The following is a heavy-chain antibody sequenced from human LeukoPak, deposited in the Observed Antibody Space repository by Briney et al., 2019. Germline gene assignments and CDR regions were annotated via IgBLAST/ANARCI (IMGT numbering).Heavy chain of an antibody. D-gene: IGHD3-16*01. CDR2: INPDSGVT. V-gene: IGHV1-2*06. Sequence: ASVKVSCKASGYNLNDHYIHWVRQAPGQGLEWMGRINPDSGVTNDAQKFQGRVTMTRDTSISTAYMELSRLRSDDTAVYYCAREKVDKNFYDYVLQSYKYEEYFDYWGQGTLVTVSS. CDR1: GYNLNDHY. CDR3: AREKVDKNFYDYVLQSYKYEEYFDY. J-gene: IGHJ4*02.